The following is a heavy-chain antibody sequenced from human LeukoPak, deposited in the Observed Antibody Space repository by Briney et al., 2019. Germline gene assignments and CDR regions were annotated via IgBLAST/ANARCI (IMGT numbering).Heavy chain of an antibody. CDR2: ISYDGRNK. D-gene: IGHD3-10*01. J-gene: IGHJ6*02. Sequence: QPGGSLRLSCAASEFTFSSFTMHWVRQAPGKGLEWVAVISYDGRNKYYADSVKGRFTISRDNSKNTLYLQMNSLRAEDTAVYYCAKAPPSMVRGEEYYGMDVWGQGTTVTVSS. CDR3: AKAPPSMVRGEEYYGMDV. V-gene: IGHV3-30*04. CDR1: EFTFSSFT.